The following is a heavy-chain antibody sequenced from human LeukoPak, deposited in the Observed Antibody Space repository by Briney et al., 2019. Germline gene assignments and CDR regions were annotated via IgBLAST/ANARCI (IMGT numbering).Heavy chain of an antibody. D-gene: IGHD1-26*01. Sequence: SETLSLTCTVSGGSISRYYWSWIRQPPGKGLEWIGYIYYSGSTNYNPSLKSRVTISVDTSKNQFSLKLSSVTAADTAVYYCARQWAQGWFDPWGQGTPVTVSS. V-gene: IGHV4-59*08. CDR2: IYYSGST. CDR3: ARQWAQGWFDP. J-gene: IGHJ5*02. CDR1: GGSISRYY.